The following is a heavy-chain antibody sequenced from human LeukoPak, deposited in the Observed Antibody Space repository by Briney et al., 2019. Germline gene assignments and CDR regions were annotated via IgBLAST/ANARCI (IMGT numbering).Heavy chain of an antibody. V-gene: IGHV3-30*03. CDR1: GFTFSSYG. Sequence: PGGSLRLSCAASGFTFSSYGIHWVRQAPGKGLEWVAVISYDGNNKYYADSVKGRFTISRDNSKNTLYLQMNSLRPEDTAVYYCARERAAAGGVILWIYFDYWGQGTLVTVSS. CDR2: ISYDGNNK. D-gene: IGHD6-13*01. J-gene: IGHJ4*02. CDR3: ARERAAAGGVILWIYFDY.